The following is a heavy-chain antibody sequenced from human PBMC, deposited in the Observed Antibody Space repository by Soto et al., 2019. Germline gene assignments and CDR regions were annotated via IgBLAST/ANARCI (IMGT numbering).Heavy chain of an antibody. CDR1: GGSFSGYY. CDR2: INHSGST. V-gene: IGHV4-34*01. Sequence: QVQLQQWGAGLLKPSETLSLTCAVYGGSFSGYYWSWIRQPPGKGLEWIGEINHSGSTNYNPSLKSRVTISVDTSKNQFSLKRSSVTAADTAVYYCAEEMTTVTTITWGQGTLVTVSS. J-gene: IGHJ5*02. D-gene: IGHD4-17*01. CDR3: AEEMTTVTTIT.